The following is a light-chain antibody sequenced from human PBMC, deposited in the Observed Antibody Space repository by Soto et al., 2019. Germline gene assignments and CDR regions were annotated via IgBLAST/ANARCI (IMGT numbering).Light chain of an antibody. CDR1: QSVGTS. Sequence: EIVMTQSPATLSVSPGQRVTLSCRASQSVGTSIAWYQQKPGQAPRLLIYGASTRATGVPARFSGSGSGTAFTLTISSLQSEDFAVYYCQQYDKWPPSNTFGQGTKLEIK. V-gene: IGKV3-15*01. J-gene: IGKJ2*01. CDR3: QQYDKWPPSNT. CDR2: GAS.